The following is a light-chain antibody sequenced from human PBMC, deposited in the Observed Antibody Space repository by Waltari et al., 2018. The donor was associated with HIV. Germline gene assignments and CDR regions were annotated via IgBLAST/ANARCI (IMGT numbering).Light chain of an antibody. CDR3: QHYNNYTWT. CDR1: QSISTY. V-gene: IGKV1-5*03. CDR2: QVS. J-gene: IGKJ1*01. Sequence: DIQLTQSPSTLSASVGDRVTITCRASQSISTYLAWYQQKSGKAPNLLIYQVSTLESGVPSRFSGSGSGTEFSLTISSLQPDDFATYYCQHYNNYTWTFGQGTKVEIK.